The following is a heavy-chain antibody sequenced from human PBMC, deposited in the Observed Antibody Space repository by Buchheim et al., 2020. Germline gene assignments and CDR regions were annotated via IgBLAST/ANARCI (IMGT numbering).Heavy chain of an antibody. V-gene: IGHV3-21*01. CDR2: ISSSSSYI. Sequence: EVQLVESGGGLVKPGGSLRLSCAASGFTFSSYSMNWVRQAPGKGLEWVSSISSSSSYIYYADSVKGRFTISRDNAKNSLYLQMNSLRAEDTAVYYCARAAAARLSLRSYYYYGMDVWGQGTT. D-gene: IGHD6-6*01. J-gene: IGHJ6*02. CDR3: ARAAAARLSLRSYYYYGMDV. CDR1: GFTFSSYS.